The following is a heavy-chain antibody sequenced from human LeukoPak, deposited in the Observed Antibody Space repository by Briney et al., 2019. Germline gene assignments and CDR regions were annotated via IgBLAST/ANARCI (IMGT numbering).Heavy chain of an antibody. V-gene: IGHV1-8*01. D-gene: IGHD2-15*01. CDR3: ARTAGLGYCSGGSCYLYWFDP. CDR2: MNPNTGRT. CDR1: RYTFSSYD. J-gene: IGHJ5*02. Sequence: SVKVSCKASRYTFSSYDINWVREAAGQGLEWMGWMNPNTGRTGFAQKFQGRLTMTRDTSISTAYMELSSLRSDDTAVYYCARTAGLGYCSGGSCYLYWFDPWGQGTLVTVSS.